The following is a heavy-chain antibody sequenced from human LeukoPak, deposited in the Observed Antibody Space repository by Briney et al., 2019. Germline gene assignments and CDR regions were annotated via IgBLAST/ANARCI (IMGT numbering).Heavy chain of an antibody. CDR3: AKMDCTNGVCYRHYYYYGMDV. D-gene: IGHD2-8*01. J-gene: IGHJ6*02. CDR2: ISSSTSYI. Sequence: GGSLRLSCAASGFTFSSYSMNWIRQAPGKGLEWVSSISSSTSYIYYADSVKGRFTISKDNAKNSLYLQMNSLRAEDTAVYYCAKMDCTNGVCYRHYYYYGMDVWGQGTTVTVSS. V-gene: IGHV3-21*04. CDR1: GFTFSSYS.